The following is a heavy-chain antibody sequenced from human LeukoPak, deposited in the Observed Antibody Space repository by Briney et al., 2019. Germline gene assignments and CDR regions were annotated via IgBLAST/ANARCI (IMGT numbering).Heavy chain of an antibody. Sequence: SETLSLTCTVSGGSISSYYWSWIRQPPGKGLEWIGYIYHSGSTNYNPSLKSRVTISVDTSKNQFSLKLSSVTAADTAVYYCARVWAGTAMVPNYYYYGMDVWGKGTTVTVSS. V-gene: IGHV4-59*01. CDR1: GGSISSYY. CDR3: ARVWAGTAMVPNYYYYGMDV. J-gene: IGHJ6*04. D-gene: IGHD5-18*01. CDR2: IYHSGST.